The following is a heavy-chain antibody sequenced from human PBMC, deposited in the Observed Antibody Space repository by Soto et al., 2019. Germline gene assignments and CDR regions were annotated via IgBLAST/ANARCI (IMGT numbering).Heavy chain of an antibody. D-gene: IGHD3-16*01. Sequence: SETLSLTCAIYGASLGGFHWTWLRQAPGKGLEWIGELIHGGSTNYNPSLKGRVSFSLDTSKNQFSLHLMSVTAADTAVYYCARSPLGYDYVRQTWREVGDSFDIWGRGTLVTVS. CDR3: ARSPLGYDYVRQTWREVGDSFDI. V-gene: IGHV4-34*12. CDR2: LIHGGST. CDR1: GASLGGFH. J-gene: IGHJ3*02.